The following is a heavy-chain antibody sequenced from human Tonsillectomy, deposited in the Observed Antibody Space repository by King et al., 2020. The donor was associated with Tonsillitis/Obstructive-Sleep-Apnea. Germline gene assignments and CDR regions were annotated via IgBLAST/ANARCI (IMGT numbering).Heavy chain of an antibody. CDR1: GYTFTGDY. CDR3: ARGYCSSTSCRFNWFDP. D-gene: IGHD2-2*01. CDR2: INPNSGGT. V-gene: IGHV1-2*06. J-gene: IGHJ5*02. Sequence: QLVQSGAEVKKPGASVKVSCKASGYTFTGDYMHWVRQAPGQGLEWMGRINPNSGGTNYAQKIQGRVTMTRDTSISTAYMELSRLRSDDTAVYYCARGYCSSTSCRFNWFDPWGQGTLVTVSS.